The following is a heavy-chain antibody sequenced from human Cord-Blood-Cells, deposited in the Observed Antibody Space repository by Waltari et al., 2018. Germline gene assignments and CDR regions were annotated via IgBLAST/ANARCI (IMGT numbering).Heavy chain of an antibody. CDR1: GFTFSSYA. CDR3: AKAYDYSNYFFDY. J-gene: IGHJ4*02. Sequence: EVQLLESGGGLVQPGGSLRLSCAASGFTFSSYALSWVRQAPGKGLEWVSAISVSGGSTYYADPVKGRFTISRDNSKNTLYLQMNSLRAEDTAVYYCAKAYDYSNYFFDYWGQGTLVTVSS. D-gene: IGHD4-4*01. V-gene: IGHV3-23*01. CDR2: ISVSGGST.